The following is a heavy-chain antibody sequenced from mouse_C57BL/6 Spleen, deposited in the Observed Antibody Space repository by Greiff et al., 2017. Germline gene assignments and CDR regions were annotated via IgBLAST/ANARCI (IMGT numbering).Heavy chain of an antibody. Sequence: EVQGVESGEGLVKPGGSLKLSCAASGFTFSSYAMSWVRQTPEKRLEWVAYISSGGDYIYYADTVKGRFTISRYNARNTLYLQMSSLKSENTAMYCSTRDGVYSRFAYWGQGTLVTVSA. D-gene: IGHD2-1*01. CDR3: TRDGVYSRFAY. CDR2: ISSGGDYI. CDR1: GFTFSSYA. J-gene: IGHJ3*01. V-gene: IGHV5-9-1*02.